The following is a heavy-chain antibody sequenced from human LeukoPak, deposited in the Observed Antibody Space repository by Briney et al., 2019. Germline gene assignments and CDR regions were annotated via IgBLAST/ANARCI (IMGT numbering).Heavy chain of an antibody. CDR1: GFTVSSDY. Sequence: GGSLRLSCTVSGFTVSSDYISWVRQAPGKGLEWVSVIYSGGSTYYADSVKGRFTISRDNSKNTLFLQMNSLRAEDTAEYYCARGDDYGGPWYYFDHWGQGTLVTVSS. CDR2: IYSGGST. CDR3: ARGDDYGGPWYYFDH. V-gene: IGHV3-53*01. J-gene: IGHJ4*02. D-gene: IGHD4-23*01.